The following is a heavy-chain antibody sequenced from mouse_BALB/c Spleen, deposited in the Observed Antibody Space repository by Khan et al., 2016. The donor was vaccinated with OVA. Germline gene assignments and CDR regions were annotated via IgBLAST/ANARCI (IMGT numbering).Heavy chain of an antibody. Sequence: VQLKQSGPELMKPGASVKISCKASGYSFTSYYIHWVKQSHGKTLEWIGYIDPFNGGSTYNQKFKVKATLTVDKSSNTAYMHLTSLTSEDSAVYYCARDGSTSWFPDWGQGTLVTVSA. CDR3: ARDGSTSWFPD. V-gene: IGHV1-31*01. CDR2: IDPFNGGS. J-gene: IGHJ3*01. CDR1: GYSFTSYY. D-gene: IGHD1-1*01.